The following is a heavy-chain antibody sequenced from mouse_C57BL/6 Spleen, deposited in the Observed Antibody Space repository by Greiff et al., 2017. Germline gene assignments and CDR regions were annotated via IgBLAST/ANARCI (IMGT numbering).Heavy chain of an antibody. CDR2: IRNKANGYTT. V-gene: IGHV7-3*01. CDR3: ARYPTTGTFDY. CDR1: GFTFTDSY. J-gene: IGHJ2*01. D-gene: IGHD4-1*02. Sequence: EVQVVESGGGLVQPGGSLSLSCAASGFTFTDSYMSWVRQPPGKALEWLGFIRNKANGYTTEYSASVKGRFTISRDNSQSILYLQMNALRAEDSATYYCARYPTTGTFDYWGQGTTLTVSS.